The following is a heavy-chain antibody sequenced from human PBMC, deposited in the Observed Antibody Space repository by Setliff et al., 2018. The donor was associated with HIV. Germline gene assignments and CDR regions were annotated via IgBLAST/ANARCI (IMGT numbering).Heavy chain of an antibody. Sequence: TLSLTCIVSGGSISSDNYYWGWVRQPPGKGLEWIGSIFYTGSTDYNPSLRSRVTISIDTTKNQFYLKMSSVTAADTAVYYCARSPFLPSGYFDDWGQGSLVTVS. V-gene: IGHV4-39*07. CDR1: GGSISSDNYY. J-gene: IGHJ4*02. CDR3: ARSPFLPSGYFDD. CDR2: IFYTGST. D-gene: IGHD3-3*01.